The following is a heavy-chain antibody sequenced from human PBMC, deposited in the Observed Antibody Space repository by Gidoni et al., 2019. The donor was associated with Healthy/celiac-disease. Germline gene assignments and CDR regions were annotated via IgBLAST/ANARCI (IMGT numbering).Heavy chain of an antibody. Sequence: QVQLVQSGAEVKTPGSSVQVSCKASGGTFRSYAISWVRQAPGQGLEWMGGIIPIFGTANYAQKFQGRVTITADESTSTAYMELSSLRSEDTAVYYCASKDSSSCCDAFDIWGQGTMVTVSS. D-gene: IGHD6-13*01. J-gene: IGHJ3*02. CDR1: GGTFRSYA. CDR3: ASKDSSSCCDAFDI. CDR2: IIPIFGTA. V-gene: IGHV1-69*01.